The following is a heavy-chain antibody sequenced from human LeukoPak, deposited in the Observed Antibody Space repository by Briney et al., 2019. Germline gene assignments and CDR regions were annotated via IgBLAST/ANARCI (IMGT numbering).Heavy chain of an antibody. Sequence: PGGSLRLSCAASGFTFSSYAMSWVRQAPGKGLEWVSAISGSGGSTYYADSVKGRFTISRDNSKNTLYLQMNSLRAEDTAVCYCAKDSSSWYYFDYWGQGTLVTVSS. CDR3: AKDSSSWYYFDY. CDR2: ISGSGGST. CDR1: GFTFSSYA. J-gene: IGHJ4*02. D-gene: IGHD6-13*01. V-gene: IGHV3-23*01.